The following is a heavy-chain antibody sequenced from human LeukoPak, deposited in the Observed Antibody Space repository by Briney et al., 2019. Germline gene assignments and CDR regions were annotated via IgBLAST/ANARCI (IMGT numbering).Heavy chain of an antibody. CDR2: ICYDGSNK. CDR1: GFTFSSYG. J-gene: IGHJ4*02. Sequence: GRSLRLSCAASGFTFSSYGMHWVRQAPGKGLEWVAVICYDGSNKYYADSVKGRFTISRDNSKNTLYLRMNSLRAEDTAVYYCARSSRDGYLDYWGQGTLVTVSS. D-gene: IGHD5-24*01. CDR3: ARSSRDGYLDY. V-gene: IGHV3-33*01.